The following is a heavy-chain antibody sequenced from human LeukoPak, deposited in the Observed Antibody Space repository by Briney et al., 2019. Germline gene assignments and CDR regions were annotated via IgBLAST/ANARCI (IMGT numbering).Heavy chain of an antibody. J-gene: IGHJ4*02. CDR1: GYRFTTYD. V-gene: IGHV1-18*01. Sequence: GASVKVSCKASGYRFTTYDISWVRQAPGQGLEWMGWINAYSGNTDYTQNLQGRVTMATDTSTATAYMELRSLRSDDTAVYYCVFGECSSTSCYPRRDYWGQGTLVTVSS. CDR3: VFGECSSTSCYPRRDY. CDR2: INAYSGNT. D-gene: IGHD2-2*01.